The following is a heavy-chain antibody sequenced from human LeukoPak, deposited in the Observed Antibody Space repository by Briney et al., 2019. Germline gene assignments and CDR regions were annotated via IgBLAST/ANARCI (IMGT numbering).Heavy chain of an antibody. CDR2: INHSGDT. CDR3: ASGSRNYNNYEGADY. J-gene: IGHJ4*02. Sequence: PSETLSLTCAVYGGAFSGYYWSWIRQPPGKGLEWIGEINHSGDTKYNPSLKSRVSMSVDVSKDTFSLKLICLTAADTAVYYCASGSRNYNNYEGADYWGQGTLVTVSS. D-gene: IGHD4-11*01. CDR1: GGAFSGYY. V-gene: IGHV4-34*01.